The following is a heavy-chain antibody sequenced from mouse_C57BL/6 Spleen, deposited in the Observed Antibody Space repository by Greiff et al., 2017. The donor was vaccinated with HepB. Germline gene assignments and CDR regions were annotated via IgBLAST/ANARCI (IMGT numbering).Heavy chain of an antibody. Sequence: VQLQQSGAELAKPGASVKLSCKASGYTFTSYWMHWVKQRPGQGLEWIGYINPSSGYTKYNQKFKDKATLTADKSSSTAYMQLSSLTYEDSAVYYCARVTTAVAGYFDYWGQGTTLTVSS. V-gene: IGHV1-7*01. CDR2: INPSSGYT. CDR1: GYTFTSYW. D-gene: IGHD1-1*01. J-gene: IGHJ2*01. CDR3: ARVTTAVAGYFDY.